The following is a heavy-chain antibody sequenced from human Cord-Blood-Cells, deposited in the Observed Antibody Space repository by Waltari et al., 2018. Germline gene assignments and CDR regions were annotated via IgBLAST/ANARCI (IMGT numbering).Heavy chain of an antibody. D-gene: IGHD5-18*01. CDR1: GFTVSSNY. J-gene: IGHJ4*02. CDR2: INSGGSK. CDR3: ARKYSYGYYFDY. Sequence: EVQLVESGGGLIQPGGSLRLSCAASGFTVSSNYMRWVRQAPGKGLGWVSVINSGGSKYDSYSGKGRFTISRDNSKNTLYLQMNSLRAEDTAVYYCARKYSYGYYFDYWGQGTLVTVSS. V-gene: IGHV3-53*01.